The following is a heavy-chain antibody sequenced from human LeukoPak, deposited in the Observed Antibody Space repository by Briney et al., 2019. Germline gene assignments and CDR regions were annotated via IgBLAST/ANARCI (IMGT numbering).Heavy chain of an antibody. Sequence: PSETLSLTCTVSGGSVSSGSYYWSWIRQPPGKGLEWIGYIYYSGSTNYNPSLKSRVTISVDTSKNQFSLKLSSVTAADTAVYYCARRANTAPPYYFDYWGQGTLVTVSS. D-gene: IGHD5-18*01. J-gene: IGHJ4*02. CDR2: IYYSGST. CDR3: ARRANTAPPYYFDY. CDR1: GGSVSSGSYY. V-gene: IGHV4-61*01.